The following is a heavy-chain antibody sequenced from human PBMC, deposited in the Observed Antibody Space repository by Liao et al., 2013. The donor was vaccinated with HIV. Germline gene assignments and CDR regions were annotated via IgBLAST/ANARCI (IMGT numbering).Heavy chain of an antibody. CDR3: ARDGPHGYSSSWYLGAAYFHN. D-gene: IGHD6-13*01. J-gene: IGHJ1*01. Sequence: QVQLEESGPGLVKPSQTLSLTCSVSGGSISSGSNYWSWIRQSPGRGLEWIGWISYSGNTNYNPSLKSRVTISVDMSKNQFSLNLRSVTAADTAVYYCARDGPHGYSSSWYLGAAYFHNWGQGTLVTVSS. CDR2: ISYSGNT. CDR1: GGSISSGSNY. V-gene: IGHV4-61*01.